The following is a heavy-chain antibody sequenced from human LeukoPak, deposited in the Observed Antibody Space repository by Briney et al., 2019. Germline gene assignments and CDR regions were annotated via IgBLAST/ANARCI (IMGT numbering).Heavy chain of an antibody. V-gene: IGHV3-23*01. CDR2: ISGGGGST. Sequence: PGGSLRLSCAGSGFAFSSYGMSWVRQAPGQGLEWVSAISGGGGSTYYADSVKGRFTISRDNSKNTLYLQMNSLRAEDTAMYYCAKGYATVTGLYYMDVWGKGTTVTVSS. CDR3: AKGYATVTGLYYMDV. J-gene: IGHJ6*03. D-gene: IGHD4-17*01. CDR1: GFAFSSYG.